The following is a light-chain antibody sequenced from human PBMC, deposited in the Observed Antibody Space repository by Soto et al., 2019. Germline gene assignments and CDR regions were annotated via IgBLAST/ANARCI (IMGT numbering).Light chain of an antibody. CDR2: DVS. Sequence: QSALTQPASVSGSPGQSITLSCTGTSSDVGGYNYVSWYQQHQGKAPQLMIYDVSYRPSGVSDRFSGSRSGNMASLTISGLQPDDEADYYCRSYTGGNTVVFGGGTKLTVL. CDR3: RSYTGGNTVV. V-gene: IGLV2-14*03. CDR1: SSDVGGYNY. J-gene: IGLJ2*01.